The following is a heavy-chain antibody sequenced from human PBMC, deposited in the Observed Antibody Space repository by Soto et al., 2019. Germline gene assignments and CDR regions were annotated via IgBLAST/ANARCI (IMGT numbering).Heavy chain of an antibody. CDR3: ARGVRRYCSSTSCPPHY. CDR1: GYTFTSYD. Sequence: ASVKVSCKASGYTFTSYDINWVRQATGQGLEWMGWMNPNSGNTGYAQKFQGRVTMTRNTSISTAYMELSSLRSEDTAVYYCARGVRRYCSSTSCPPHYWGQGTLVTVSS. CDR2: MNPNSGNT. J-gene: IGHJ4*02. D-gene: IGHD2-2*01. V-gene: IGHV1-8*01.